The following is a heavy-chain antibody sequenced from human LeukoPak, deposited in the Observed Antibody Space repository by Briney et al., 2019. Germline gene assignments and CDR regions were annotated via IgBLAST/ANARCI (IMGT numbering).Heavy chain of an antibody. Sequence: GGSLRLSCAASGLSFSDHYMDWVRQAPGKGLEWVGRIRNKVSSYTTEYAASVKGRFTISRDDSKNSLYLQMNSLETEDTAVYYCARDSGYYYIDYWGQGTLVTVSS. V-gene: IGHV3-72*01. J-gene: IGHJ4*02. CDR3: ARDSGYYYIDY. CDR1: GLSFSDHY. CDR2: IRNKVSSYTT. D-gene: IGHD6-13*01.